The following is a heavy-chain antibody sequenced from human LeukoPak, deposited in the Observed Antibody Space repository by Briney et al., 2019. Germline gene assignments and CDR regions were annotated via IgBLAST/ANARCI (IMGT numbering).Heavy chain of an antibody. CDR3: ARDVSAKGYWYFDL. V-gene: IGHV1-18*01. CDR2: ISAYNGNT. J-gene: IGHJ2*01. CDR1: GYTFTSYG. Sequence: ASVKVSCKASGYTFTSYGISWVRQAPGQGLEWMGWISAYNGNTNYAQKLQGRVTMTTDTSTSTAYMELRSLRSDDTAVYYCARDVSAKGYWYFDLWGRGTLVTVSS.